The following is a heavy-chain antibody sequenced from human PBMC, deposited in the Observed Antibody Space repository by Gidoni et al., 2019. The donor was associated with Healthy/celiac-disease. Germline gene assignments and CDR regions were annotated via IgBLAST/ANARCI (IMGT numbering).Heavy chain of an antibody. D-gene: IGHD1-1*01. V-gene: IGHV4-30-4*01. J-gene: IGHJ6*03. CDR2: IYYSGGT. CDR3: ARERLDTGRKFYYYYYMDV. CDR1: CGSISIGDYY. Sequence: QVQLQESGPGLVKPSQTLSLTCPVSCGSISIGDYYWSWIRQPPGKGLEWIGYIYYSGGTYYNPSLKSRVTISVDTSKNQFSLKLSSVTAADTAVYYCARERLDTGRKFYYYYYMDVWGKGTTVTVSS.